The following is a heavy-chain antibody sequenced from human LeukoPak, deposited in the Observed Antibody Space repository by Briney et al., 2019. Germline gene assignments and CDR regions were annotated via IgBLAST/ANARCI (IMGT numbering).Heavy chain of an antibody. D-gene: IGHD3-10*01. V-gene: IGHV3-23*01. J-gene: IGHJ6*03. CDR1: GFTFSSNA. CDR2: ISVSGAST. Sequence: GGSLTLSCAASGFTFSSNAKSWVRQAPGKGLEWVSAISVSGASTYYADSVKARFTNYRDNSKNTLYLQMNSLRAEDTAVYYCAKDLGDAMVRGVIISYYYYYMDVWGKGTTVTVSS. CDR3: AKDLGDAMVRGVIISYYYYYMDV.